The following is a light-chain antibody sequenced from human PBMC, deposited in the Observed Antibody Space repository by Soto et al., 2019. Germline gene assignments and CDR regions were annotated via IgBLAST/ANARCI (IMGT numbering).Light chain of an antibody. CDR2: GAS. J-gene: IGKJ2*01. CDR3: QQYHNWPRT. Sequence: EIVMTQSPATLSVSPGERATLSCRASQSVNSNLAWYQQKPGQAPRLLIYGASTRATGIPAGFSGSGSGTEFALTISSLQSEDFAVYYCQQYHNWPRTFGQGTKLEIK. CDR1: QSVNSN. V-gene: IGKV3-15*01.